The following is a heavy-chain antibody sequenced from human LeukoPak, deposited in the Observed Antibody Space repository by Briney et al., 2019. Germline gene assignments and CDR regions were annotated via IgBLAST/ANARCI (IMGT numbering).Heavy chain of an antibody. CDR3: LGSNIAAV. D-gene: IGHD6-13*01. CDR2: ISGNGGST. J-gene: IGHJ4*02. Sequence: GGSLRLSCAASGFTFNSYAMSWVRQAPGKGLEWVSTISGNGGSTYYADSVKGRFTISRDNSKNTLYLQMNSLRAEDTADYYCLGSNIAAVWGQGALVTVSS. V-gene: IGHV3-23*01. CDR1: GFTFNSYA.